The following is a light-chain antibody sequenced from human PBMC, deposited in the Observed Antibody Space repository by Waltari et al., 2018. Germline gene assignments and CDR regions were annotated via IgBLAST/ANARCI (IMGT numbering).Light chain of an antibody. CDR2: DVS. CDR1: SSDVGGYNY. Sequence: QSALTQPASVSGSPGQSITISCTGPSSDVGGYNYFSWYQQHPGKAPKLMIFDVSNRPSGVSNRFSGSKSGNTASLTISGLQAEDEADYYCSSYISSSTLEVFGGGTRLTVL. CDR3: SSYISSSTLEV. V-gene: IGLV2-14*03. J-gene: IGLJ3*02.